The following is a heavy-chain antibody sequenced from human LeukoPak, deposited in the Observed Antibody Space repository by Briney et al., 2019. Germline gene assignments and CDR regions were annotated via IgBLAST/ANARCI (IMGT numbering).Heavy chain of an antibody. CDR2: IRSEAYGGTT. CDR3: TRGKYYDFWSGYYPDY. Sequence: GGSLRLSCTASGFTFGDYVMSWVRQAPGKGLEWVGFIRSEAYGGTTEYAASVKGRFTISRDDSKSIAYLQMNSLKTEDTAVYYCTRGKYYDFWSGYYPDYWGQGTLVTVSS. V-gene: IGHV3-49*04. CDR1: GFTFGDYV. J-gene: IGHJ4*02. D-gene: IGHD3-3*01.